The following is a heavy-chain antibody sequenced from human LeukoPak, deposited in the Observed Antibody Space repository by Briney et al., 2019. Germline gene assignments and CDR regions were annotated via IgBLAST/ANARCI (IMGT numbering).Heavy chain of an antibody. CDR3: ARDILAWEGYCSSTSCSRPLDY. CDR1: GFTFSSYS. CDR2: ISSSSSYI. D-gene: IGHD2-2*01. J-gene: IGHJ4*02. Sequence: GGSLRLSCAASGFTFSSYSMNWVRQAPGKGLEWVSSISSSSSYIYYADSVKGRFTISRDNAKNSLYLQMNSLRAEDTAVYYCARDILAWEGYCSSTSCSRPLDYWGQGTLVTVSS. V-gene: IGHV3-21*01.